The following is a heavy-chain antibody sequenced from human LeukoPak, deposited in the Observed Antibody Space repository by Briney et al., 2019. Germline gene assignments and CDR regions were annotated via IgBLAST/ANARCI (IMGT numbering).Heavy chain of an antibody. V-gene: IGHV3-43*02. CDR3: AKGKIVRGPFDY. CDR2: ISGDGGST. CDR1: GFTFDDYA. J-gene: IGHJ4*02. D-gene: IGHD3-22*01. Sequence: GGSLRLSCAASGFTFDDYAMHWVRQAPGKGLEWVSLISGDGGSTYYADSVKGRFTISRDNSKNSLYLQMNSLRTEGTALYYCAKGKIVRGPFDYWGQGTLVTVSS.